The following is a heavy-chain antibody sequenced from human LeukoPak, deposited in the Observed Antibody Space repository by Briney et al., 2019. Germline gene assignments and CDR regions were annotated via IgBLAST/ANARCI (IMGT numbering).Heavy chain of an antibody. V-gene: IGHV4-34*01. CDR3: ARAGYYGSGSPLQIYYYGMDV. D-gene: IGHD3-10*01. J-gene: IGHJ6*02. CDR2: INHSGST. CDR1: GGSFSGYY. Sequence: SETLSLTCAVYGGSFSGYYWSWIRRPPGKGLEWIGEINHSGSTNYNPSLKSRVTISVDTSKNQFSLKLSSVTAADTAVYYCARAGYYGSGSPLQIYYYGMDVWGQGTTVTVSS.